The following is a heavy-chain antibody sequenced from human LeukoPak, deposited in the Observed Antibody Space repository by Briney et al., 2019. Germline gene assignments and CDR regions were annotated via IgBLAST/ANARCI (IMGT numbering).Heavy chain of an antibody. CDR2: ISSSSSYI. D-gene: IGHD3-9*01. CDR3: ARDHDWDYMDV. V-gene: IGHV3-21*01. CDR1: GLTFSNYW. Sequence: PGGSLRLSCAASGLTFSNYWMHWVRQAPGKGLEWVSFISSSSSYIYYADSVKGRFTISRHNAKNSLYLQMNSLRAEDTAVYYCARDHDWDYMDVWGKGTTVTVSS. J-gene: IGHJ6*03.